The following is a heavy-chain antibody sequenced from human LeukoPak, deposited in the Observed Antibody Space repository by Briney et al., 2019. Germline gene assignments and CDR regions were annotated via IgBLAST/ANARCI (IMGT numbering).Heavy chain of an antibody. J-gene: IGHJ4*02. Sequence: ASVKVSCKASGYTFTSYGISWVRQAPGQVLEWMGWISAYNGNTNYAQKLQGRVTMTTDTSTSTAYMELRSLRSDDTAVYYCARENRYYYDSSGYLDYWGQGTLVTVSS. D-gene: IGHD3-22*01. CDR3: ARENRYYYDSSGYLDY. V-gene: IGHV1-18*01. CDR1: GYTFTSYG. CDR2: ISAYNGNT.